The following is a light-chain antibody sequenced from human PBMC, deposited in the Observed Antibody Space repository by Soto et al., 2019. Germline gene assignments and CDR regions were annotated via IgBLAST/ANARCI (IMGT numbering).Light chain of an antibody. J-gene: IGKJ3*01. Sequence: EIVMTQSPSSLSVSPGERATLSCRASQSVTANLAWYQQKPGQAPRLLIYNRVTRAAGIPARFTGSGSGREYTLTINSLQSEDVAMYYCQQYNTWPPFTFGPGTKVELK. CDR3: QQYNTWPPFT. CDR2: NRV. CDR1: QSVTAN. V-gene: IGKV3-15*01.